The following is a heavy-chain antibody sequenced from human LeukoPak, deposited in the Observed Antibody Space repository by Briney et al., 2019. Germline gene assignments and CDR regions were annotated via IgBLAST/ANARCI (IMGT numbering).Heavy chain of an antibody. CDR2: INHSGST. Sequence: KSSETLSLTCAVYGGSFSGYYWSWIRQPPGKGLEWIGEINHSGSTNYNPSLKSRVTISVDTSKNQFSLKLSSVTAADTAVYYCARLVLLWFGELGYYMDVWGKGTTVTISS. CDR3: ARLVLLWFGELGYYMDV. J-gene: IGHJ6*03. D-gene: IGHD3-10*01. CDR1: GGSFSGYY. V-gene: IGHV4-34*01.